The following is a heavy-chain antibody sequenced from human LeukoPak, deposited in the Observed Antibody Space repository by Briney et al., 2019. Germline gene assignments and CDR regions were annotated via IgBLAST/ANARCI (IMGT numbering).Heavy chain of an antibody. CDR2: IIPIFGTA. V-gene: IGHV1-69*05. D-gene: IGHD2-15*01. J-gene: IGHJ6*03. CDR1: GGTFSGYA. CDR3: ARGPIGYCSGGSCYYYYMDV. Sequence: SVKVSCKASGGTFSGYAISWVRQAPGQGLEWMGRIIPIFGTANYAQKFQGRVTITTDESTSTAYMELSSLRSEDTVVYYCARGPIGYCSGGSCYYYYMDVWGKGTTVTVSS.